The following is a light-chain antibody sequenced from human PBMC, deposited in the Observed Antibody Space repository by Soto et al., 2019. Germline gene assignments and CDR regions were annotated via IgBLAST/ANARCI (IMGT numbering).Light chain of an antibody. CDR3: QQRQA. CDR2: AAS. J-gene: IGKJ1*01. Sequence: QITQSPSSLSASLGDRVTTTCRASQSISNYLNWYQHKPGKAPKLLISAASSLQSGVPSRFSGSGSGTDFTLTISSLQPEDFATYYCQQRQAFGQGTKVDIK. V-gene: IGKV1-39*01. CDR1: QSISNY.